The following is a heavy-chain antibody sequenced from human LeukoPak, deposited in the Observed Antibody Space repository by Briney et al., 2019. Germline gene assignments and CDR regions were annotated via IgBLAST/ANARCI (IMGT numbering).Heavy chain of an antibody. CDR1: GYTFTSYG. D-gene: IGHD4-23*01. V-gene: IGHV1-2*02. CDR3: ARFTDYGGNSGTDY. Sequence: GASVKVSCKASGYTFTSYGISWVRQAPGQGLEWMGWINPNSGGTNYAQKFQGRVTMTRDTSISTAYMELSRLRSDDTAVYYCARFTDYGGNSGTDYWGQGTLVTVSS. J-gene: IGHJ4*02. CDR2: INPNSGGT.